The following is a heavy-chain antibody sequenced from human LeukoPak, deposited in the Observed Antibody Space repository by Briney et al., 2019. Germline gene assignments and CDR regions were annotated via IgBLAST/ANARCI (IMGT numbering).Heavy chain of an antibody. CDR2: ISYDGSNK. CDR1: GFTFSSYA. V-gene: IGHV3-30-3*01. CDR3: ARARQPLPTDY. Sequence: GGSLRLSCAASGFTFSSYAMHWVCQAPGKGLEWVAVISYDGSNKYYADSVKGRFTISRDNSKNTLYLQMNSLRAEDTAVYYCARARQPLPTDYWGQGTLVTVSS. D-gene: IGHD2-15*01. J-gene: IGHJ4*02.